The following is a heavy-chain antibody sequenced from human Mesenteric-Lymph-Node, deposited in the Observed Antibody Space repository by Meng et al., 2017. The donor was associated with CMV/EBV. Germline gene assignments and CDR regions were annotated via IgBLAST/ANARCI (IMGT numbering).Heavy chain of an antibody. CDR1: GYTFTGYC. V-gene: IGHV1-2*02. CDR2: INPYTGGT. J-gene: IGHJ4*02. CDR3: ARAVEGNYYFDN. D-gene: IGHD1-7*01. Sequence: CKASGYTFTGYCMNWVRQAPGQGLEWMGWINPYTGGTNYAQKFQGRVTMTRDTSISTAYMELTRLRSDDTALYYCARAVEGNYYFDNWGQGTLVTVSS.